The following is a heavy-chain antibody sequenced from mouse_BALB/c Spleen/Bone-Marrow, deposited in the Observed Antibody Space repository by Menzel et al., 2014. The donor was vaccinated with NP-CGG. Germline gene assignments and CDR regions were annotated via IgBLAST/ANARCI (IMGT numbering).Heavy chain of an antibody. D-gene: IGHD1-1*01. CDR2: IRLKSNNYAT. CDR3: TSTTVVGMDY. V-gene: IGHV6-6*02. Sequence: DVQLVESGGGWVQPGGSMKLSCVASGFTFSNYWMNWVRQSPEKGLEWVAEIRLKSNNYATHYAESVKGRFTISRDDSKSSVYLQMNNLRAEDTGIYYCTSTTVVGMDYWGQGTSVTVSS. J-gene: IGHJ4*01. CDR1: GFTFSNYW.